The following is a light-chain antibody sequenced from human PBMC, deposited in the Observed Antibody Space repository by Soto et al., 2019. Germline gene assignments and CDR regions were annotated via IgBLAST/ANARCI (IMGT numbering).Light chain of an antibody. J-gene: IGKJ1*01. CDR1: QDITNY. CDR2: GAT. V-gene: IGKV1-17*03. CDR3: LQNNRYPWT. Sequence: DIQMTQSPSVVSASVGDRVTISCRTSQDITNYLVWFQQKPGKVPERLIYGATNLQSGVPSRFSGSGSGTEFTLTISSLQPEDFATYYCLQNNRYPWTFGQGTKVDIK.